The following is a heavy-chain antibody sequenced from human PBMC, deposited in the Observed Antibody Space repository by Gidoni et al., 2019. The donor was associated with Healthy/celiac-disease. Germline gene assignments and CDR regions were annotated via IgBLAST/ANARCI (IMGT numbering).Heavy chain of an antibody. V-gene: IGHV3-21*01. CDR3: ARRLVGATDY. Sequence: EVQLVASGGGLVKPGGSLRLSCAAAGFTFSSYSLNWVRQAPGKGLEWVSSISSSSSYIYYADSVKGRFTISRDNAKNSLYLQMNSLRAEDTAVYYCARRLVGATDYWGQGTLVTVSS. J-gene: IGHJ4*02. D-gene: IGHD1-26*01. CDR2: ISSSSSYI. CDR1: GFTFSSYS.